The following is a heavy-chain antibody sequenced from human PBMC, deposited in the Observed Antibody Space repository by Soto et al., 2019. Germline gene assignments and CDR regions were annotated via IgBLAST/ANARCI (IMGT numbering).Heavy chain of an antibody. CDR2: ISSGSEYI. D-gene: IGHD6-13*01. Sequence: EVQLVESGGGLVKPGGSLRLSCAASGFTFSTTGMNWVRRAPGKGLEWVSSISSGSEYIFHADSVKGRLTTSRDNAKNSVYLQMNNLRVEDTAVYYCAKDGAAGSVLDVWGQGTTVTVSS. J-gene: IGHJ6*02. CDR3: AKDGAAGSVLDV. V-gene: IGHV3-21*02. CDR1: GFTFSTTG.